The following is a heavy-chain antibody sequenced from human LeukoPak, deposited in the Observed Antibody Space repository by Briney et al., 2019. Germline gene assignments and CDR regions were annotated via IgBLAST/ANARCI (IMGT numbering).Heavy chain of an antibody. V-gene: IGHV1-69*13. D-gene: IGHD5-12*01. J-gene: IGHJ4*02. Sequence: SVKVSCKASGGTFSSYAISWVRQAPGQGLEWMGGIIPIFGTANYAQKFQGRVTITADESTSTAYMELSSLRPEDTAVYYCARVDGYSGYEEYFDYWGQGTLVTVSS. CDR2: IIPIFGTA. CDR3: ARVDGYSGYEEYFDY. CDR1: GGTFSSYA.